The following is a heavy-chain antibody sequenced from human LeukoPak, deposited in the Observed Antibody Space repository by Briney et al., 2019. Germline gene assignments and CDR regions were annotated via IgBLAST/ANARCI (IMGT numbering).Heavy chain of an antibody. CDR2: ISYDGSNK. J-gene: IGHJ4*02. CDR3: AKHREFDY. CDR1: GFTFSSYA. V-gene: IGHV3-30-3*02. Sequence: HSGGSLRLSCAASGFTFSSYAMHWVRQAPGKGLEWVAVISYDGSNKYYADSVKGRFTISRDNSKNTLYLQMNSLRAEDTAVYYCAKHREFDYWGQGTLVTVSS.